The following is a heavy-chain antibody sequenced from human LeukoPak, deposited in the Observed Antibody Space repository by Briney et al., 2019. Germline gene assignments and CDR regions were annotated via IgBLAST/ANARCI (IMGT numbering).Heavy chain of an antibody. Sequence: SETLSLTCAVYGGSFSGYYWSWIRQPPGKGLEWIGEINHSGSTNYNPSLKSRVTISVDTSKNQFSLKLSSVTAADTAVYYCARADVTTHGGYYYGMDVWGQGTTVTVSS. D-gene: IGHD4-11*01. CDR2: INHSGST. J-gene: IGHJ6*02. V-gene: IGHV4-34*01. CDR1: GGSFSGYY. CDR3: ARADVTTHGGYYYGMDV.